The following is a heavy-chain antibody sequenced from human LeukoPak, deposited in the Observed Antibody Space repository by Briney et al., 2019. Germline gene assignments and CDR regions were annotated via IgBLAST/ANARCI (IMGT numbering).Heavy chain of an antibody. D-gene: IGHD3-16*01. Sequence: SETLSLTCTVSGGSISSGGYYWSWVRQHPGKGLEWIGYIYYSGSTYYNPSLKSRVTISVDTSKNQFSLKLSSVTAADTAVYYCARDAPDYDTYYYYYMDVWGKGTTVTVSS. CDR1: GGSISSGGYY. CDR3: ARDAPDYDTYYYYYMDV. J-gene: IGHJ6*03. V-gene: IGHV4-31*03. CDR2: IYYSGST.